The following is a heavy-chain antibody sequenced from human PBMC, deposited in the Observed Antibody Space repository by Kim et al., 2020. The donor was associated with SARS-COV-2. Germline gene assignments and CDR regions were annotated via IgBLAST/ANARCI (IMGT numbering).Heavy chain of an antibody. D-gene: IGHD6-13*01. CDR3: ATLMPPAAGIVFRFDP. V-gene: IGHV4-59*01. J-gene: IGHJ5*02. CDR2: THHSGDT. Sequence: SETLSLTCTVSGDSIRSYHWSWIRQPPGKGLEWIAYTHHSGDTQYNPSLKSRVTISVDTSKNQFSLKVRSVTAADTAVYYCATLMPPAAGIVFRFDPWGQGTLVTVSS. CDR1: GDSIRSYH.